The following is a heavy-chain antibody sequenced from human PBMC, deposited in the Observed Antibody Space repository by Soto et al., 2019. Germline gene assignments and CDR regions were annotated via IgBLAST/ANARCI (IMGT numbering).Heavy chain of an antibody. CDR3: ASGFDSDGLYNGGHP. CDR2: ILHIGSI. D-gene: IGHD3-22*01. J-gene: IGHJ5*02. Sequence: VQLQESGPGLVKPSGTLSLTCTVSGGSISTTNWWSWVRQCPGKGLEWIGEILHIGSINYNPSLKSRVTISIDKSKNQFSLRLSSVTAADTAVYYCASGFDSDGLYNGGHPWGQGTLVSVSS. CDR1: GGSISTTNW. V-gene: IGHV4-4*02.